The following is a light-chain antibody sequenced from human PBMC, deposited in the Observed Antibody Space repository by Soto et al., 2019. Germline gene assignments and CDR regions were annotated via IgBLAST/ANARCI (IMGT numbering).Light chain of an antibody. CDR1: SSDVGRYNY. CDR3: CSYVGSYTWV. J-gene: IGLJ3*02. Sequence: QSALTQPRSLSGSPGQSVTISCTGTSSDVGRYNYVSWYQQHPGKAPKLMIYDVTKRPSGVPDRFSGSKSGNTASLTISGLQAEDEAEYYCCSYVGSYTWVFGGGTKVTVL. CDR2: DVT. V-gene: IGLV2-11*01.